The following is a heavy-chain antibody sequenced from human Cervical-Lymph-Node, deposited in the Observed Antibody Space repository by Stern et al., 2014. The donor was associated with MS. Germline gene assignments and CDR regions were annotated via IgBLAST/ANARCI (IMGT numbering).Heavy chain of an antibody. D-gene: IGHD3-16*01. Sequence: VQLVESGGGSVQPWASLTLSCAASGFTFSGYWMHWVRQAPGKGLEWVSRIDTDGTITSYADSVKGRFTISRDNAKNTLFLQMHSLRAEDTALYYCTRDIGGAAGYWGQGTLVTVSS. J-gene: IGHJ4*02. CDR1: GFTFSGYW. V-gene: IGHV3-74*01. CDR2: IDTDGTIT. CDR3: TRDIGGAAGY.